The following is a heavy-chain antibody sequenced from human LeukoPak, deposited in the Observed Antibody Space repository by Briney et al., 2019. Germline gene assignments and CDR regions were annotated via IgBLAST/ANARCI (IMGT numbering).Heavy chain of an antibody. CDR3: ARRGYASSWSFDY. J-gene: IGHJ4*02. Sequence: PSETLSLTCTVSGGSISSYYWSWIRQPPGKGLEWIGYIYYSGSTNYNPSLKSRVTISGDTSKNQFSLRLSSVTAADTAVYYCARRGYASSWSFDYWGQGTLVTVSS. D-gene: IGHD6-13*01. CDR1: GGSISSYY. V-gene: IGHV4-59*01. CDR2: IYYSGST.